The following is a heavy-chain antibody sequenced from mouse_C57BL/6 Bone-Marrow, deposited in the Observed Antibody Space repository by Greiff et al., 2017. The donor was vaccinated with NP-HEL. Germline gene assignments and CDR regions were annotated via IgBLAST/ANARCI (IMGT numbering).Heavy chain of an antibody. D-gene: IGHD1-1*01. J-gene: IGHJ1*03. CDR1: GYTFTSYW. Sequence: QVQLKQPGAELVKPGASVKLSCKASGYTFTSYWMQWVKQRPGQGLEWIGEIDPSDSYTNYNQKFKGKATLTVDTSSSTAYMQLSSLTSEDSAVYYCVVAKRYFDVWGTGTTVTVSS. V-gene: IGHV1-50*01. CDR2: IDPSDSYT. CDR3: VVAKRYFDV.